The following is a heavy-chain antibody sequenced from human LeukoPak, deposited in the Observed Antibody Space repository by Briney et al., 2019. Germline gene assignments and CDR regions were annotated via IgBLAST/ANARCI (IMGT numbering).Heavy chain of an antibody. V-gene: IGHV1-46*01. Sequence: ASVKVSCKASGYTFTRYYIHWVRQAPGQGLEWMGIINPSGGSTSYAQKFQGRVTMTRDTSTSTVYMEPSSLRSEDTAVYYCAIVAPYYYYGMDVWGQGTTVTVSS. D-gene: IGHD2-21*01. CDR2: INPSGGST. CDR1: GYTFTRYY. J-gene: IGHJ6*02. CDR3: AIVAPYYYYGMDV.